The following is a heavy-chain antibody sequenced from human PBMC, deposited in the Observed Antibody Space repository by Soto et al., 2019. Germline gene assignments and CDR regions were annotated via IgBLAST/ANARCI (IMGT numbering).Heavy chain of an antibody. CDR3: ARAFTRAAFDY. J-gene: IGHJ4*02. CDR2: INRSGST. Sequence: SETLSRTCAVYGGCCIGYYWSWIRQPPGKGLEWIGEINRSGSTNYNPSLKSRVTISVDTSKNQFSLKLSSVAAADTAVYYCARAFTRAAFDYWGQGTLVTVSS. D-gene: IGHD6-25*01. CDR1: GGCCIGYY. V-gene: IGHV4-34*01.